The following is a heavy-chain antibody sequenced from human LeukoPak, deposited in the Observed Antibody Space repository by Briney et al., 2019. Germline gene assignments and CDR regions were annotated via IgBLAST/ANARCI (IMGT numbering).Heavy chain of an antibody. J-gene: IGHJ4*02. D-gene: IGHD6-6*01. Sequence: PGGSLRLSCAASGFTFSSSTMTWVRQSPGKGLEWVSSISSSSTYIYYADSVKGRFTISRDNAKNSLYLQMNSLRAEDTAVYYCARLYSSSSGLRASDYWGQGTLVTVS. CDR1: GFTFSSST. V-gene: IGHV3-21*01. CDR2: ISSSSTYI. CDR3: ARLYSSSSGLRASDY.